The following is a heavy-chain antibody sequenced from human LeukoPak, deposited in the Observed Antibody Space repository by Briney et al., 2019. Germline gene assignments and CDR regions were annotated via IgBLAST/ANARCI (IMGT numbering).Heavy chain of an antibody. V-gene: IGHV1-18*01. Sequence: EASVKVSCKASGYTFTSYGISWVRQAPGQGLEWMGWISAYNGNTNYAQKLQGRVTMTTDTSTSTAYMELRSLRSDDTAVYYCACSGYDSSGYYFDYWGQGTLVTVSS. CDR2: ISAYNGNT. J-gene: IGHJ4*02. CDR3: ACSGYDSSGYYFDY. D-gene: IGHD3-22*01. CDR1: GYTFTSYG.